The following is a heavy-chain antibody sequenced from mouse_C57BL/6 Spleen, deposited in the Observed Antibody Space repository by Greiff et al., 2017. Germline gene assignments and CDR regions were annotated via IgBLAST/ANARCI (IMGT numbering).Heavy chain of an antibody. CDR2: IYPRSGNT. CDR1: GYTFTSYG. J-gene: IGHJ1*03. V-gene: IGHV1-81*01. CDR3: ARPEGEKGYFDV. Sequence: VQLQQSGAELARPGASVKLSCKASGYTFTSYGISWVKQRTGQGLEWIGEIYPRSGNTYYNEKFKGKATLTADKSSSTAYMELRSLTSEDSAVYFCARPEGEKGYFDVWGTGTTVTVSS.